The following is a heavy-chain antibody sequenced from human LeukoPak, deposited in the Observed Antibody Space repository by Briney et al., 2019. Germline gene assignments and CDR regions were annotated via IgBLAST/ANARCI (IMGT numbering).Heavy chain of an antibody. CDR3: ARGDGYNCDFDY. J-gene: IGHJ4*02. Sequence: PSETLSLTCTVSGGSISKNNYYWGWIRQPPGKGLEWIGRVYYSGSTYYNPSLKSRVIISVDTSKNQFSLKVNSVTAADTAVYYCARGDGYNCDFDYWGQGTLVTVSS. V-gene: IGHV4-39*07. CDR2: VYYSGST. D-gene: IGHD5-24*01. CDR1: GGSISKNNYY.